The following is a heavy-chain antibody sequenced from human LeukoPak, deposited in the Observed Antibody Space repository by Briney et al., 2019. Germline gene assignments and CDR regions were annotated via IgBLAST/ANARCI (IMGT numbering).Heavy chain of an antibody. J-gene: IGHJ4*02. CDR3: ARGLSGAPGDFDY. D-gene: IGHD3-10*01. CDR2: MNPNSGNT. Sequence: ASAKVSCKASGYTFTSYDINWVRQATGQGLEWMGWMNPNSGNTGYAQKFQGRVTMTRNTSISTAYMELSILRSEDTAVYYCARGLSGAPGDFDYWGQGTLVTVSS. V-gene: IGHV1-8*01. CDR1: GYTFTSYD.